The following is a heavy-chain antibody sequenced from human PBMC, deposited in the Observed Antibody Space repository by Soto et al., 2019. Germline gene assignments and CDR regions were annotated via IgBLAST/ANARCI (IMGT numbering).Heavy chain of an antibody. V-gene: IGHV3-21*01. CDR1: GFTLSNYN. D-gene: IGHD1-7*01. Sequence: EVQLVESGGGLVKPGGSLRLSCAVSGFTLSNYNMNWVRQATGKGLEWVSSISSSSSYIYYADSVKGRFTISRDNAKNSLYLQMNSMRAENTAVYYGARYPLELELDYRGQGTLVPVSS. J-gene: IGHJ4*02. CDR3: ARYPLELELDY. CDR2: ISSSSSYI.